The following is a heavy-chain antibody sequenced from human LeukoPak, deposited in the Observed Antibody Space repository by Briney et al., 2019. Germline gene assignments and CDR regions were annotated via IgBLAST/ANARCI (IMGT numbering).Heavy chain of an antibody. Sequence: PGGSWRLSCAASGFTFSSYAMHWVRQAPGKGLEYVSAISSNGGSTYYANSVKGRFTISRENSKNTLYLQMGSLRAEDMAVYYCARELPFYGSGSPLDYWGQGTLVTVSS. CDR3: ARELPFYGSGSPLDY. CDR1: GFTFSSYA. CDR2: ISSNGGST. J-gene: IGHJ4*02. V-gene: IGHV3-64*01. D-gene: IGHD3-10*01.